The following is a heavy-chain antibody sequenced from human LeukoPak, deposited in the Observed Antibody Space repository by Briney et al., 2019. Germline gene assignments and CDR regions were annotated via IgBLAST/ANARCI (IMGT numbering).Heavy chain of an antibody. J-gene: IGHJ3*02. D-gene: IGHD3-9*01. V-gene: IGHV3-23*01. Sequence: PGGSLRLSCAASGFIFSNYAMSWVRQAPGKGLEWGSDIRATSGITFYAESVKGRFTVSRDNAKNTLYLHMSSLRAEDTAVYYCTRADDYNDMLTAYAFDIWGQGTMVTVSS. CDR2: IRATSGIT. CDR3: TRADDYNDMLTAYAFDI. CDR1: GFIFSNYA.